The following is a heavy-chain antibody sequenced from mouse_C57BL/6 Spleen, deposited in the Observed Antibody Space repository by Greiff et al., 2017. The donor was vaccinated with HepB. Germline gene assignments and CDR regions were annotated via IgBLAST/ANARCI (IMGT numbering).Heavy chain of an antibody. Sequence: QVQLKESGAELVRPGTSVKVSCKASGYAFTNYLIEWVKQRPGQGLEWIGVINPGSGGTNYNEKFKGKATLTADKSSSTAYMQLSSLTSEDSAVYFCARLSLYYGNFYAMDYWGQGTSVTVSS. D-gene: IGHD2-1*01. J-gene: IGHJ4*01. CDR3: ARLSLYYGNFYAMDY. CDR1: GYAFTNYL. V-gene: IGHV1-54*01. CDR2: INPGSGGT.